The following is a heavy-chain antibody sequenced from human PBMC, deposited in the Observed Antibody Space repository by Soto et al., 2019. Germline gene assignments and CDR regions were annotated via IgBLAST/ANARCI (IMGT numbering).Heavy chain of an antibody. Sequence: ASVKVSCKASGYTFTIYGISWVRQAPGQGLEWMGWISAYNGNTNYAQKLQGRVTMTTDTSTSTAYMELRSLRSDDTAVYYCARREYCSGGSCSNWYDPWGQGTLVTVSS. CDR2: ISAYNGNT. V-gene: IGHV1-18*01. J-gene: IGHJ5*02. D-gene: IGHD2-15*01. CDR3: ARREYCSGGSCSNWYDP. CDR1: GYTFTIYG.